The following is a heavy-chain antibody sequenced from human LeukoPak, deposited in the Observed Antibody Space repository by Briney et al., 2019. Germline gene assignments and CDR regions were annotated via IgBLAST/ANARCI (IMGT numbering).Heavy chain of an antibody. J-gene: IGHJ4*02. CDR3: ARGQGTVTTH. CDR2: INHSGSA. D-gene: IGHD4-17*01. Sequence: PSETLSLTCAVSGGSFSGYYWTWIRQPPGKGLEWIGEINHSGSANYNPSLKSRVTVSLDTSKNQFSLKLSSVTAADTAVYYCARGQGTVTTHWGQGTLVTVSS. CDR1: GGSFSGYY. V-gene: IGHV4-34*01.